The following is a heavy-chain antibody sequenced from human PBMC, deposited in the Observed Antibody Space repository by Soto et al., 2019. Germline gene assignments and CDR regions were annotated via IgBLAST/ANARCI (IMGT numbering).Heavy chain of an antibody. CDR3: AKDHSSFSIGLSYYGMDD. D-gene: IGHD3-16*02. CDR2: ISYDGSNK. J-gene: IGHJ6*02. CDR1: GFSFSTYG. V-gene: IGHV3-30*18. Sequence: QVQRVESGGGVVQPGRSLRLSCAASGFSFSTYGMHWVRHAPGKGLELVAVISYDGSNKYYADSVKGRFTISRDNLHHTLYVQMNSLRAEEPVVYYCAKDHSSFSIGLSYYGMDDWGQGTKVTVSS.